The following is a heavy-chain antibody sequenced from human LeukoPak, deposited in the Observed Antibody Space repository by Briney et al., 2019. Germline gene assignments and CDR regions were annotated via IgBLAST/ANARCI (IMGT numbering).Heavy chain of an antibody. Sequence: SETLSLTCAVYGGSFSGYYWSWIRQPPGKGLEWIGEINHSGSTNYNPSLKSRVTISVDTSKNQFSLKLSSVTAADTAVYYCARGEVLPIGYCTNGVCYGMDVWGQGPRSPSP. V-gene: IGHV4-34*01. CDR2: INHSGST. CDR1: GGSFSGYY. D-gene: IGHD2-8*01. J-gene: IGHJ6*02. CDR3: ARGEVLPIGYCTNGVCYGMDV.